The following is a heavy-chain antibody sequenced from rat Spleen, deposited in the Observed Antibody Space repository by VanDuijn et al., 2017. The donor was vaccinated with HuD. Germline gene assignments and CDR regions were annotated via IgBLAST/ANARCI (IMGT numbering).Heavy chain of an antibody. D-gene: IGHD1-6*01. CDR2: ISSVGIT. Sequence: QLQESGPGLVQPSQTLSLTCTVSGFSLTSYHVSWVRQPPGKGLEWIAAISSVGITYYNSALKSRLSISRDTSKSQVFLKMNSLQTEDTAIYFCTGGQYTTDYYYEDWFANWGQGTLVTVSS. CDR3: TGGQYTTDYYYEDWFAN. V-gene: IGHV2S12*01. J-gene: IGHJ3*01. CDR1: GFSLTSYH.